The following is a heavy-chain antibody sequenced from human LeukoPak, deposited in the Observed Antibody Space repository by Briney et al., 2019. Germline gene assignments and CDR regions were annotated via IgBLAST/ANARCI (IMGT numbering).Heavy chain of an antibody. Sequence: PGRSLRLSCAASGFTFSTYGMHWVRQAPGKGLEWVSYISSSSSTIYYTDSVKGRFTISRDNAKNSLNLQMNSLRDEDTAVYYCARDRVGMDVWGQGTTVTVSS. CDR2: ISSSSSTI. V-gene: IGHV3-48*02. CDR1: GFTFSTYG. D-gene: IGHD3-10*01. J-gene: IGHJ6*02. CDR3: ARDRVGMDV.